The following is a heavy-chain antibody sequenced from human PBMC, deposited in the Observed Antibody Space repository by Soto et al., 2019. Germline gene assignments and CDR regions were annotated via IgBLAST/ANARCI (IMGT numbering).Heavy chain of an antibody. CDR1: GYSIRNGYY. V-gene: IGHV4-38-2*02. J-gene: IGHJ4*02. CDR2: IYHSGST. CDR3: ARADPDASVGY. Sequence: PSETLSLTCTVSGYSIRNGYYWGWIRQPPGKGLEWIGTIYHSGSTYYNPSLKSRVTISVDASENHFSLKLSSVSAADTAVYYCARADPDASVGYWGQGTLVTVS. D-gene: IGHD2-15*01.